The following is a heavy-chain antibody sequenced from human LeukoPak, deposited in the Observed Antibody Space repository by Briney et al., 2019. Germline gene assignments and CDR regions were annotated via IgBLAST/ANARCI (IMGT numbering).Heavy chain of an antibody. J-gene: IGHJ5*02. CDR2: IYYSGST. D-gene: IGHD6-6*01. CDR1: GGSISSSSYY. Sequence: SETLSLTCTVSGGSISSSSYYWGWIRRPPGKGLEWIGNIYYSGSTYYNPSLKSRVTISVDTSKNQFSLKLSSVTAADTAVYYCARGGGIAARPRSFDPWGQGTLVTVSS. V-gene: IGHV4-39*01. CDR3: ARGGGIAARPRSFDP.